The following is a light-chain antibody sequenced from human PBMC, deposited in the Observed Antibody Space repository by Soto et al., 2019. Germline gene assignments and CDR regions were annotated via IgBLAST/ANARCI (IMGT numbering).Light chain of an antibody. CDR1: QSISTY. V-gene: IGKV1-39*01. J-gene: IGKJ5*01. Sequence: DIQMTQSPSSLSASVGDRVSITCRASQSISTYLNWFQQKPGEAPNLLMYSASTLQSGVPSRFSGSASGTDFTLTISKLQPEDFATYYCQQSYNHPVTFGQGTRLDMK. CDR2: SAS. CDR3: QQSYNHPVT.